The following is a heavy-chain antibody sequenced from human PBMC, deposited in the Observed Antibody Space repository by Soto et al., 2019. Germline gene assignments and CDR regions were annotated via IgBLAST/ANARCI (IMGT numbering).Heavy chain of an antibody. CDR3: ARDVAYGMDV. Sequence: SETLSLTCTVSGGSISSGGYYWSWIRQHPGRGLEWIGYIYYSGSTYYNPSLKSRVTISVDTSKNQFSLKLSSVTAADTAVYYCARDVAYGMDVWGQGTTVTVSS. V-gene: IGHV4-31*03. CDR1: GGSISSGGYY. CDR2: IYYSGST. J-gene: IGHJ6*02. D-gene: IGHD2-15*01.